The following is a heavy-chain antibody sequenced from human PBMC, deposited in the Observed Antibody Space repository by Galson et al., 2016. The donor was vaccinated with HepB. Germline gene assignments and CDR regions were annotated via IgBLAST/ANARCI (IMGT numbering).Heavy chain of an antibody. CDR3: ARDPSLLWFGDLGYFDL. J-gene: IGHJ2*01. D-gene: IGHD3-10*01. CDR1: GFTFSGYW. V-gene: IGHV3-74*03. CDR2: TNSDGSSS. Sequence: SLRLSCAASGFTFSGYWMHWVRQAPGKGLVWVSRTNSDGSSSTYAGSVRGRFTISRDNAKNTLYLQMNSLRVEDTAVYYCARDPSLLWFGDLGYFDLWGRGTLVTVSS.